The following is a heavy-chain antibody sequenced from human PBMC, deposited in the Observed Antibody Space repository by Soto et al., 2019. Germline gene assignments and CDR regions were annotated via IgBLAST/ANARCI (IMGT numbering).Heavy chain of an antibody. CDR3: AKDYPLAGYSGYGTVGGFDY. J-gene: IGHJ4*02. CDR1: GFTFNSYA. D-gene: IGHD5-12*01. V-gene: IGHV3-23*01. CDR2: ISGSGGST. Sequence: GGSLRLSCAASGFTFNSYAISWVRQAPGKGLECVSGISGSGGSTYYADSVKGRFTISRDNSKNTVYLQMNSLRAEDTAVYYCAKDYPLAGYSGYGTVGGFDYWGQGTLVTVSS.